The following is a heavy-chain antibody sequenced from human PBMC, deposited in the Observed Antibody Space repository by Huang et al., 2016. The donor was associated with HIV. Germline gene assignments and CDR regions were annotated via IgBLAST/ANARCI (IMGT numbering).Heavy chain of an antibody. CDR1: GFTLSPFG. Sequence: QVRLVESGGGVVQPGGSLTLSWEGSGFTLSPFGMHGVRQAAWKGLEWVAHIRFDGNKKVYEESLKGRFTIFRENSKNTVYLEMNSLTGEDTAMYFCAKGGAGYHNGPEYWGQGTQVIVS. J-gene: IGHJ4*02. D-gene: IGHD2-8*01. CDR3: AKGGAGYHNGPEY. CDR2: IRFDGNKK. V-gene: IGHV3-30*02.